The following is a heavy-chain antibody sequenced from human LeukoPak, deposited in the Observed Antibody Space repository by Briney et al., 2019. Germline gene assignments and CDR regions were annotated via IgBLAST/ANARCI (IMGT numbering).Heavy chain of an antibody. J-gene: IGHJ5*02. CDR1: GGSFSDYY. V-gene: IGHV4-59*01. Sequence: SETLSPTCTVSGGSFSDYYWNWIRQPPGKGLEWIGNIYYSSGSTNYNPSLQSRVTISVDTSKNQFSLNLYSVTAADTAVYYCAKADFSGSYRNWFDPWGQGTLVTVSS. D-gene: IGHD1-26*01. CDR2: IYYSSGST. CDR3: AKADFSGSYRNWFDP.